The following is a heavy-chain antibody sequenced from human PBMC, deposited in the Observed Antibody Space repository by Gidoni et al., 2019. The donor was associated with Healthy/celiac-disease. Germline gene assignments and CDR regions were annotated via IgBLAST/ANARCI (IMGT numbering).Heavy chain of an antibody. CDR3: AKRRDLTIFGVVTPLDY. CDR1: GFTFISYA. D-gene: IGHD3-3*01. V-gene: IGHV3-23*01. CDR2: ISGSGGST. Sequence: EVQLLESWGGLVHPGGSLRLSCAASGFTFISYAMSWVRQAPGKGLEWVSAISGSGGSTYYADSVKGRFTISRDNSKNTLYLQMNSLRAEDTAVYYCAKRRDLTIFGVVTPLDYWGQGTLVTVSS. J-gene: IGHJ4*02.